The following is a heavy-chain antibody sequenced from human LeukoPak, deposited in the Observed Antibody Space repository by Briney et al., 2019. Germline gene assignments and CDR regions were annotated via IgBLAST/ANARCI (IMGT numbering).Heavy chain of an antibody. CDR1: GGSISSGSYY. D-gene: IGHD3-10*01. V-gene: IGHV4-61*02. CDR3: ARDASSGYYFDY. J-gene: IGHJ4*02. Sequence: SETLSLTCTVSGGSISSGSYYWSWIRQPAGKGLEWIGRIYTSGSTNYNPSLKSRVTISVDTSKNQFSLKLSSVTAADTVVYYCARDASSGYYFDYWGQGTLVTVSS. CDR2: IYTSGST.